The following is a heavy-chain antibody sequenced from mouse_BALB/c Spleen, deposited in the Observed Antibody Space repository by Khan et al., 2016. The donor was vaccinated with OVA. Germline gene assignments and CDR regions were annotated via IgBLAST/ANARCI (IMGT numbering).Heavy chain of an antibody. CDR1: GYTFTNYW. CDR3: TRHGMKYIWVSY. V-gene: IGHV1-7*01. CDR2: IDPTTGYT. Sequence: QVQLQQSGAELAKPGASVKMSCKASGYTFTNYWMHWVKQRPGQGLEWIGYIDPTTGYTEYTQKFKDKATLTADKSSSTAYMQLSSLTSEDSAVYYCTRHGMKYIWVSYWGQGTLVTVSA. J-gene: IGHJ3*02. D-gene: IGHD1-1*01.